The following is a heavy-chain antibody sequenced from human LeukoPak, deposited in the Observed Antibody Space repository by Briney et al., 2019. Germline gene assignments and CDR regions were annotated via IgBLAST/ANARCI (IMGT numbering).Heavy chain of an antibody. V-gene: IGHV3-30*18. Sequence: SGGSLRLSCAASGITVSSNYMSWVRQAPGKGLEWVAVISYDGSNKYYADSVKGRFTISRDNSKNTLYLQMNSLRAEDTAVYYCAKDHHYDSSGYYRYYFDYWGQGTLVTVSS. CDR3: AKDHHYDSSGYYRYYFDY. CDR1: GITVSSNY. CDR2: ISYDGSNK. J-gene: IGHJ4*02. D-gene: IGHD3-22*01.